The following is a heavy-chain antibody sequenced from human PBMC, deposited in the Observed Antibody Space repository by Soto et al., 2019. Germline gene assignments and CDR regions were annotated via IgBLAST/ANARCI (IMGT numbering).Heavy chain of an antibody. D-gene: IGHD4-17*01. Sequence: PGESLKISCKGSGYSFTSYWIGWVRQMPGKGLEWMGIIYPGDSDTRYSPSFQGQVTISADKSINTAYLQWSSLKASDTAIYYCARQGDYGGFYYYGMDVWGQGTTVTVSS. CDR2: IYPGDSDT. V-gene: IGHV5-51*01. CDR1: GYSFTSYW. J-gene: IGHJ6*02. CDR3: ARQGDYGGFYYYGMDV.